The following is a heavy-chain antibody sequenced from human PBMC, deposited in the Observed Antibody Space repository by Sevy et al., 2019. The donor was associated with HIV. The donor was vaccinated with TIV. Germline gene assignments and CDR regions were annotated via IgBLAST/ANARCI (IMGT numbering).Heavy chain of an antibody. V-gene: IGHV3-7*01. D-gene: IGHD1-26*01. CDR2: IEQDGSDK. Sequence: GGSLRLSCAASGFTLSNYWMSWVRQAPGKGLEWVANIEQDGSDKYYVDSVKGRFTISRDNAKNSLYLQMNSLRAEDTAVYYCARDLFSGSYYENYWGQGTLATVSS. CDR1: GFTLSNYW. J-gene: IGHJ4*02. CDR3: ARDLFSGSYYENY.